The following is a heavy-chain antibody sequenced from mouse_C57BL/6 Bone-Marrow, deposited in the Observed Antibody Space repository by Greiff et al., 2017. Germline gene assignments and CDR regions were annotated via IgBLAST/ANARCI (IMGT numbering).Heavy chain of an antibody. CDR1: GYAFSSSW. V-gene: IGHV1-82*01. D-gene: IGHD1-1*01. CDR2: IYPGDGDT. CDR3: AIYYGSSYGFAD. J-gene: IGHJ3*01. Sequence: QVQLQQSGPELVKPGASVKISCKASGYAFSSSWMNWVKQRPGKGLEWIGRIYPGDGDTNYNGKFKGKATLTADKSSSTAYMQLSSLTSEDSAVXFCAIYYGSSYGFADWGQGTLVTVSA.